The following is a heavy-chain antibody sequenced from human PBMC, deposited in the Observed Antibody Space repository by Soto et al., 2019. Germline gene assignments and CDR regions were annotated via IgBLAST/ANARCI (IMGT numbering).Heavy chain of an antibody. CDR1: GGSISSGGYS. D-gene: IGHD4-17*01. CDR3: SRDDSFYGEPGYGMNV. J-gene: IGHJ6*02. V-gene: IGHV4-30-2*01. Sequence: PSETLSLTCAVSGGSISSGGYSWSWIRQPPGKGLEWIGYIYHSGSTYYNPSLKSRVTISVDRSKNQFSLKLRSVTAADTANYFCSRDDSFYGEPGYGMNVWGQGTTVTVS. CDR2: IYHSGST.